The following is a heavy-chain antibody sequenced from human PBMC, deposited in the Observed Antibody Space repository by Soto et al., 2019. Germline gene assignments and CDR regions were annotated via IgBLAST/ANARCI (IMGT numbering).Heavy chain of an antibody. Sequence: GGSLRLSCAASGFTLSTYWMHWVRQVPGKGLQWVSRINRDWSSTSYADSVKGRFTTSRDSAKNTLYLQMNSLRAEDTAVYYCARDPAPIGWYDYWGQGTLVTVSS. CDR1: GFTLSTYW. CDR2: INRDWSST. CDR3: ARDPAPIGWYDY. D-gene: IGHD6-19*01. J-gene: IGHJ4*02. V-gene: IGHV3-74*01.